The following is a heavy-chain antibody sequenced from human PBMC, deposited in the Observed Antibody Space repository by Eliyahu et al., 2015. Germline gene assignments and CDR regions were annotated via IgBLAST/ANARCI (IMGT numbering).Heavy chain of an antibody. V-gene: IGHV5-51*01. CDR2: VYRDDADX. D-gene: IGHD3-16*01. Sequence: EVQLVQSGAEVKQPGXSLKISCQGSGSSFTSYXIAWVRQRPGQGLEWMGNVYRDDADXRYNPSFQGQVTFSADQSISTAYLQWSSLKASDTAIYYCARHPVLKGFDYWGQGTLVTVTS. CDR3: ARHPVLKGFDY. J-gene: IGHJ4*02. CDR1: GSSFTSYX.